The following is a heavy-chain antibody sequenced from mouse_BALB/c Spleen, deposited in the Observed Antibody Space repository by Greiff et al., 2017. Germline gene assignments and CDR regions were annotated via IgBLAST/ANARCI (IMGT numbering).Heavy chain of an antibody. V-gene: IGHV5-6-3*01. CDR3: ARVNLYYFDY. CDR1: GFTFSSYG. CDR2: INSNGGST. J-gene: IGHJ2*01. Sequence: EVKVVESGGGLVQPGGSLKLSCAASGFTFSSYGMSWVRQTPDKRLELVATINSNGGSTYYPDSVKGRFTISRDNAKNTLYLQMSSLKSEDTAMYYCARVNLYYFDYWGQGTTLTVSS.